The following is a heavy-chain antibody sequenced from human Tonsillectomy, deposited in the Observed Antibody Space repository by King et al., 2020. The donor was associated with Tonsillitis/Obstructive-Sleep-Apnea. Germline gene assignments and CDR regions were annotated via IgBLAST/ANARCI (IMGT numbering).Heavy chain of an antibody. CDR1: GFTFSSYE. CDR2: ISSSGSTI. V-gene: IGHV3-48*03. J-gene: IGHJ6*02. D-gene: IGHD1-26*01. CDR3: ARAYSGSYVYYYYAMDV. Sequence: EVQLVESGGGLVQPGGSLRLSCAASGFTFSSYEMNWVRQAPGKGLEWVSYISSSGSTIYYADSVKGRFTISRDNAKNSLYLQMNSLRAEDTAVYYCARAYSGSYVYYYYAMDVWGQGTTVTVSS.